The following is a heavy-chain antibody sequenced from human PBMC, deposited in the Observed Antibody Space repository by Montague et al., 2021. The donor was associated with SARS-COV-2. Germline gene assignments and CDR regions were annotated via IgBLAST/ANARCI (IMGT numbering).Heavy chain of an antibody. V-gene: IGHV4-39*01. Sequence: SETLSLTCTVSGSSISSSSYYWGWIRQPPGKGLEWIGSIYYSGSTYYNPSLKSRVTISVDTSKNQFSLKLSSVTAADTAVYYCARLASGWWELTLDYWGQGTLVTVSS. CDR2: IYYSGST. CDR1: GSSISSSSYY. CDR3: ARLASGWWELTLDY. D-gene: IGHD2-15*01. J-gene: IGHJ4*02.